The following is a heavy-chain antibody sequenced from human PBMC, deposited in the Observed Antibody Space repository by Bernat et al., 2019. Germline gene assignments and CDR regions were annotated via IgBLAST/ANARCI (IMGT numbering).Heavy chain of an antibody. V-gene: IGHV1-3*01. CDR1: GYTFTSYA. CDR3: AKGLDPNSGWPPDGMDV. Sequence: QVQLGQSGAEVKKPGASVKVSCKASGYTFTSYAMHWVRQAPGQRLEWMGWINAGNGNTKYSQKFQGRVTITRDTSASTAYMELSSLRSEDTAVYYCAKGLDPNSGWPPDGMDVWGQGTTVTVFS. J-gene: IGHJ6*02. CDR2: INAGNGNT. D-gene: IGHD6-19*01.